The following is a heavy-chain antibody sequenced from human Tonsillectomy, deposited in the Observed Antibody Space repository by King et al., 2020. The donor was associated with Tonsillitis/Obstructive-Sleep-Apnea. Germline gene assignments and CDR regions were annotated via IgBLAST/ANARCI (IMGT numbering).Heavy chain of an antibody. Sequence: QLQESGPGLVKPSETLSLTCTVSGGSISSYYWSWIRQPPGKGLEWIGYISYSGSTNYNPSLKSRVTISVDTSKNQFSLKLSSVTAADTDVYYCARDRVGGADYGDYDGFYGMDVWGQGTTVTVSS. D-gene: IGHD4-17*01. J-gene: IGHJ6*02. CDR1: GGSISSYY. V-gene: IGHV4-59*01. CDR2: ISYSGST. CDR3: ARDRVGGADYGDYDGFYGMDV.